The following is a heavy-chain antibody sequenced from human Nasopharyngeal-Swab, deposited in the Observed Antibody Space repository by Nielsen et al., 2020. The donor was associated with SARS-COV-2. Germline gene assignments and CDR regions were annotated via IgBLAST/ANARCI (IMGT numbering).Heavy chain of an antibody. D-gene: IGHD6-19*01. J-gene: IGHJ6*02. CDR3: ARDGPSDSSGWDYYYGMDV. Sequence: GGSLRLSCAASGFTFSSYEMNWVRQAPGKGLEWVSYISSSGSTIYYADSVKGRFTISRDNSKNTLYLQMNSLRAEDTAVYYCARDGPSDSSGWDYYYGMDVWGQGTTVTVSS. CDR1: GFTFSSYE. CDR2: ISSSGSTI. V-gene: IGHV3-48*03.